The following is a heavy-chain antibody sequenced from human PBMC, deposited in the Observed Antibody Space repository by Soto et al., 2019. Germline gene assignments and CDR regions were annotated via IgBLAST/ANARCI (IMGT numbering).Heavy chain of an antibody. CDR1: GASISSGSFY. V-gene: IGHV4-39*01. CDR2: LYYSGST. J-gene: IGHJ3*02. D-gene: IGHD3-22*01. CDR3: ARVGEYYYDSSGYSDAFDI. Sequence: SETLSLTCGVSGASISSGSFYWGWIRQPPGKSLEWIASLYYSGSTYYNPSLKSRVTISVDTSKNQFSLKLSSVTAADTAVYYCARVGEYYYDSSGYSDAFDIWGQGTMVTVSS.